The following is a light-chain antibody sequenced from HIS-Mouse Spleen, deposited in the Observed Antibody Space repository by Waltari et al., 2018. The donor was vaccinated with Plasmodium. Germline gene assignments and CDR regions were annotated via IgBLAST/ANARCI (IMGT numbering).Light chain of an antibody. CDR1: QSVSSN. V-gene: IGKV3-15*01. J-gene: IGKJ3*01. CDR3: QQYNNWSFT. Sequence: EIVITQSPATLSVSPGERATLSCRASQSVSSNLAWYHQKPGQSPRLLIYGASTRATGIPARFSGSGSGTEFTLTISSLQSEDFAVYYCQQYNNWSFTFGPGTKVDIK. CDR2: GAS.